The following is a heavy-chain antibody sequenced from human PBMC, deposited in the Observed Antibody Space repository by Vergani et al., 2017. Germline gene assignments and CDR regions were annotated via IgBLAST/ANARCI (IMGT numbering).Heavy chain of an antibody. CDR3: ARVIITIFGVAPVEFFDY. J-gene: IGHJ4*02. D-gene: IGHD3-3*01. Sequence: QVQLQESGPGLVKPSQTLSLTCTVSGGSISSGSYYWSWIRQPAGKGLEWIGRIYTSGSTNYNPSLKSRVTISVDTSKNQFSLKLSSVTAADTAVYYCARVIITIFGVAPVEFFDYWGQGTLVTVSS. CDR2: IYTSGST. CDR1: GGSISSGSYY. V-gene: IGHV4-61*02.